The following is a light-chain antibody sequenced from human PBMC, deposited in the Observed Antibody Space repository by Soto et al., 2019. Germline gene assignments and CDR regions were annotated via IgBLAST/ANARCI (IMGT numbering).Light chain of an antibody. CDR1: SSDVDGYNY. CDR2: DVS. Sequence: QSALTQPASVSGSPGQSITISCTGTSSDVDGYNYVSWYQQHPGKAPKLMIYDVSNRPSGVSNRFSGSKSGNTASLTISGLQPEDEADYYCNSYTSSSTGVFGTGTKLTVL. CDR3: NSYTSSSTGV. V-gene: IGLV2-14*01. J-gene: IGLJ1*01.